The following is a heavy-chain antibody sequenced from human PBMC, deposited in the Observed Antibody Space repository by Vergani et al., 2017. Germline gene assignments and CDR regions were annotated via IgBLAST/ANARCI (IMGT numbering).Heavy chain of an antibody. Sequence: QVQLQESGPGLVKPSETLSLTCTVSGGSISSYYWSWIRQPPGKGLEWIGYIYYSGSTNYNPSLKSRVTISVDTSKNQFSLKLSSVTAADTAVYYCARGGSDYDILTGYSDPDYYYGMDVWGQGTTVTVSS. CDR1: GGSISSYY. CDR2: IYYSGST. V-gene: IGHV4-59*01. J-gene: IGHJ6*02. D-gene: IGHD3-9*01. CDR3: ARGGSDYDILTGYSDPDYYYGMDV.